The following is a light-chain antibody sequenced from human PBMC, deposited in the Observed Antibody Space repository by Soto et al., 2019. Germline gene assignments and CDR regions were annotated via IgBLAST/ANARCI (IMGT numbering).Light chain of an antibody. Sequence: DLQMTQSPSSLSASLGDSVTITCRASQGIGDYLAWFQQKPGNVPKLLIYAASTLQSGVPSRFSRSGSGTDFTLTISSLQPEDGATYYCQQYNSAPLTFGGGTKVEIK. CDR1: QGIGDY. CDR3: QQYNSAPLT. CDR2: AAS. V-gene: IGKV1-27*01. J-gene: IGKJ4*01.